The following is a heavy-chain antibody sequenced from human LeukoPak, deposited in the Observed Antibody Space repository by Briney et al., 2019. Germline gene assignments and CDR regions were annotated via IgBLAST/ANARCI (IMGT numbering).Heavy chain of an antibody. CDR2: VNTDGSHT. CDR3: ARGDLTFWGSPH. D-gene: IGHD7-27*01. J-gene: IGHJ4*02. CDR1: GFTFSSYW. V-gene: IGHV3-74*01. Sequence: PGGSLRLSCAASGFTFSSYWMHWGRQAPGKGLLWVSCVNTDGSHTNYADSVKGRFTISRDNAKNTLYLQMNSLRAEDTAIYYCARGDLTFWGSPHWGQGALVTVSS.